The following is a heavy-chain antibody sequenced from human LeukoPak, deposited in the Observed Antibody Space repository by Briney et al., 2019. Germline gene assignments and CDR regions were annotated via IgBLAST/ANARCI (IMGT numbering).Heavy chain of an antibody. CDR2: FGGSGGTI. V-gene: IGHV3-23*01. CDR1: GFSLSTYA. D-gene: IGHD2-21*02. CDR3: AKSDCGGDCHLLDY. Sequence: GGSLRLSCAASGFSLSTYAMSWVRQAPGKGLEWVSHFGGSGGTIYYADSVKGGFTISRDNSKNPLYLQMNSLRAEDTAVYYCAKSDCGGDCHLLDYWGQGTLVTVSS. J-gene: IGHJ4*02.